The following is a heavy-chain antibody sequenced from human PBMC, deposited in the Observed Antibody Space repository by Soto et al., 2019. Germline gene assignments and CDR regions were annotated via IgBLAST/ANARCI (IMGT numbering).Heavy chain of an antibody. CDR1: GFKFSIYS. Sequence: EVQLVESGGALVQPGGSLRLSCAASGFKFSIYSMNWVRQAPGKGLEWSAYITSDTKTIKYADSVKGRFTISRDNAKNSVYLQMTRLSDEDTAVYYCARSVEGHFDYWGQGTVVTVSS. V-gene: IGHV3-48*02. CDR3: ARSVEGHFDY. CDR2: ITSDTKTI. J-gene: IGHJ4*02. D-gene: IGHD6-19*01.